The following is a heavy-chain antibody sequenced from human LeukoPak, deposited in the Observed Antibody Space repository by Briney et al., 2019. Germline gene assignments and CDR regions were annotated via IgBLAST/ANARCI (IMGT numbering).Heavy chain of an antibody. CDR1: GFTFSRYT. CDR2: MISRSDYI. Sequence: PGGSLRLSCTASGFTFSRYTMHWVRQAPGKGLEWVSSMISRSDYIYDADSVKGRFTISRDNAKNSLYLQMNSLRAEDTAVYYCAREGSGLGYFDYWGQGTLVTVSS. CDR3: AREGSGLGYFDY. V-gene: IGHV3-21*01. J-gene: IGHJ4*02. D-gene: IGHD3-3*01.